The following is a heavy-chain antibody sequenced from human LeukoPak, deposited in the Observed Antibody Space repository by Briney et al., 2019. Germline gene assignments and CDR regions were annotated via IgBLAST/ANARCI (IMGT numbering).Heavy chain of an antibody. J-gene: IGHJ4*02. D-gene: IGHD6-13*01. V-gene: IGHV3-30*02. CDR2: IRYDGSNK. CDR1: GFTFSSYG. Sequence: GGSLRLSCAASGFTFSSYGMHWVRQAPGKGLEWVAFIRYDGSNKYYADSVKGRFTISRDNAKNSLYLQMNSLRAEDTAVYYCARGPTIAAAGFLEHDYWGQGTLVTVSS. CDR3: ARGPTIAAAGFLEHDY.